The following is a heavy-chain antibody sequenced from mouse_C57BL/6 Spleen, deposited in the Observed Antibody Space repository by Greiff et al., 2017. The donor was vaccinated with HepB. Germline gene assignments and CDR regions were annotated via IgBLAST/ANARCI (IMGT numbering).Heavy chain of an antibody. J-gene: IGHJ4*01. V-gene: IGHV1-81*01. CDR2: IYPRSGNT. CDR3: ARTPSYLYAMDY. CDR1: GYTFTSYG. D-gene: IGHD5-1*01. Sequence: VMLVESGAELARPGASVKLSCKASGYTFTSYGISWVKQRTGQGLEWIGEIYPRSGNTYYNEKFKGKATLTADKSSSTAYMELRSLTSEDSAVYFCARTPSYLYAMDYWGQGTSVTVSS.